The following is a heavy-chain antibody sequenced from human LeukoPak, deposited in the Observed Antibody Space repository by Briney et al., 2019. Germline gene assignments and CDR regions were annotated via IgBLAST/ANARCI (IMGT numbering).Heavy chain of an antibody. CDR2: IYTSGIT. D-gene: IGHD6-13*01. CDR1: GGSITSSSYY. J-gene: IGHJ4*02. CDR3: ARTSGYSSSWYLYY. V-gene: IGHV4-61*02. Sequence: SETLSLTCTVSGGSITSSSYYWSWIRQPAGKGLEWIGRIYTSGITSYNPSLKSRVTISVDTSKNQFSLRLSSVTAADTAVYYCARTSGYSSSWYLYYWGQGTLVTVSS.